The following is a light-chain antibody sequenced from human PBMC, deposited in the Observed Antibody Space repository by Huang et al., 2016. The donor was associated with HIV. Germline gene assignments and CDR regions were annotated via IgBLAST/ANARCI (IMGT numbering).Light chain of an antibody. CDR3: QQYNSYSIT. Sequence: DIQMTQSPSTLSASVGDRVTITCRASQSISSWLAGYQQKPGKAPKLLIYKASSLESGVPSRFSGSGSGTEFTLTISSLQSDDSATYYCQQYNSYSITFGQGTRLEIK. V-gene: IGKV1-5*03. J-gene: IGKJ5*01. CDR2: KAS. CDR1: QSISSW.